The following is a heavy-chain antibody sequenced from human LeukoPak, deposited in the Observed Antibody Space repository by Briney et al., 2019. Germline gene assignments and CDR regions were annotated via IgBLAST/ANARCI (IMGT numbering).Heavy chain of an antibody. CDR2: ISHDGSNK. Sequence: PGGSLRLSCAASGFTFSTYAMYWVRQAPGKGLEWVAIISHDGSNKYYGDSVKGRFTISRDDSKNTLHLQMNSLRAEDTALYYCARNSPVDSWGQGTLVTVSS. CDR1: GFTFSTYA. CDR3: ARNSPVDS. D-gene: IGHD2-21*01. J-gene: IGHJ4*02. V-gene: IGHV3-30-3*01.